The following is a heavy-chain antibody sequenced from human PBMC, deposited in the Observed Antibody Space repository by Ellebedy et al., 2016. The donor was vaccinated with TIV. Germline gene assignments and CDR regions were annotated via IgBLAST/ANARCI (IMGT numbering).Heavy chain of an antibody. Sequence: GESLKISCVASGFTFSGHAMHWVRQVPGKGLEWVAAISFDGTSKYLADSVKGRFTISRDNAKNSLYLQMNSLRAEDTAVYYCARDEAWGQGTMVTVSS. CDR3: ARDEA. V-gene: IGHV3-30-3*01. CDR2: ISFDGTSK. J-gene: IGHJ3*01. CDR1: GFTFSGHA.